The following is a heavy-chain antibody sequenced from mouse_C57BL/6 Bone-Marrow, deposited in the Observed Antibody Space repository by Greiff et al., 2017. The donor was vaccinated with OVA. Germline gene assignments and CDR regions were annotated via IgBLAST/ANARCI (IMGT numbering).Heavy chain of an antibody. Sequence: QVQLQQPGAELVKPGASVKLSCKASGYTFTSYWMHWVKQRPGQGLEWIGMIHPNSGSTNYNEKFKSKATLTVDKSSSTAYMPLSSLTSEDSAVYYGARAIPSTVVPSYYAMDYWGQGTSVTVSS. D-gene: IGHD1-1*01. V-gene: IGHV1-64*01. CDR1: GYTFTSYW. J-gene: IGHJ4*01. CDR2: IHPNSGST. CDR3: ARAIPSTVVPSYYAMDY.